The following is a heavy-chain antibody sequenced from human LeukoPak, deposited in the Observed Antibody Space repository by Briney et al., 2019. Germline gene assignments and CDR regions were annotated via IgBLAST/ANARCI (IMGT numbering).Heavy chain of an antibody. CDR3: ARETYYYDSSGYYGPNWFDP. CDR2: IYSGGST. Sequence: GGSLRLSCAASGFTVSSNYMSWFRQAPGKGLEWVSVIYSGGSTYYADSVKGRFTISRDNSKNTLYLQMNSLRAEDTAVYYCARETYYYDSSGYYGPNWFDPWGQGTLVTVSS. D-gene: IGHD3-22*01. V-gene: IGHV3-53*01. CDR1: GFTVSSNY. J-gene: IGHJ5*02.